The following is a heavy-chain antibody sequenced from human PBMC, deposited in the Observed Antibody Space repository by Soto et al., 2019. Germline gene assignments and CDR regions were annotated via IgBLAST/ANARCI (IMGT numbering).Heavy chain of an antibody. D-gene: IGHD2-8*02. CDR1: GGSFSGYY. CDR2: INHSGST. V-gene: IGHV4-34*01. J-gene: IGHJ4*02. Sequence: QVQLQQWGAGLLKPSETLSLTCAVYGGSFSGYYWTWIRQPPGPGLERLGEINHSGSTNYNPSLKSRVTISVDTSKNQFSLMLTSVTAADTAVYYCARDKITGLFDYWGQGTLVTVSS. CDR3: ARDKITGLFDY.